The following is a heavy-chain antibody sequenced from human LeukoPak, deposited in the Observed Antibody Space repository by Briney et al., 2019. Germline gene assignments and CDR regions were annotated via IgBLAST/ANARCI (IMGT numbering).Heavy chain of an antibody. CDR1: GYTFSGHY. V-gene: IGHV1-69*13. Sequence: SVKVSCKASGYTFSGHYLHWVRQAPGQGLEWMGGIIPIFGTANYAQKFQGRVTITADESTSTAYMELSSLRSEDTAVYYCARDVDGYNYYFDYWGQGTLVTVSS. J-gene: IGHJ4*02. CDR3: ARDVDGYNYYFDY. D-gene: IGHD5-24*01. CDR2: IIPIFGTA.